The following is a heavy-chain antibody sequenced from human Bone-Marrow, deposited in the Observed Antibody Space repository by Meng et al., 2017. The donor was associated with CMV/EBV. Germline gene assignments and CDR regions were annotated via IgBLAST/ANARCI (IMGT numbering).Heavy chain of an antibody. J-gene: IGHJ4*02. CDR2: IKSKTDGGTT. CDR3: TTDRGDYRN. CDR1: GFTFSNAW. Sequence: GESLKISCAASGFTFSNAWMSWVRQAPGKGLEWVGRIKSKTDGGTTDYAAPVKGRFTISRDDSKNTLYLQMNRQKTEDTAVYYCTTDRGDYRNWGQGTLVTVSS. V-gene: IGHV3-15*01. D-gene: IGHD4-17*01.